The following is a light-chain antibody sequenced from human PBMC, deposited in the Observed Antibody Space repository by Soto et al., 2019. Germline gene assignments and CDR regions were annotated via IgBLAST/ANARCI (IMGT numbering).Light chain of an antibody. CDR3: QLYKNVILT. CDR2: DAS. Sequence: DIKMTQSPSSLSASVGDRVTLTCQASEDVSDYVNWYQQKPGRAPKLLTYDASKLETGVPSRFSGSGSGTDFTFTIRALQPEDFATYYCQLYKNVILTFGGGTRVDI. CDR1: EDVSDY. J-gene: IGKJ4*01. V-gene: IGKV1-33*01.